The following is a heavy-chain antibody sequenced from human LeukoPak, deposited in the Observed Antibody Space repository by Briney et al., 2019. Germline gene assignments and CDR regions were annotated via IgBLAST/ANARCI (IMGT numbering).Heavy chain of an antibody. CDR2: ISSSSSYI. Sequence: PGGSLRLSCAASGFTFSSYSMSWVRQAPGKGLEWVSSISSSSSYIYYADSVKGRFTISRDNAKNSLYLQMNSLRAEDTAVYYCARDKLAAFDIWGQGTMVTVSS. J-gene: IGHJ3*02. V-gene: IGHV3-21*01. CDR1: GFTFSSYS. CDR3: ARDKLAAFDI.